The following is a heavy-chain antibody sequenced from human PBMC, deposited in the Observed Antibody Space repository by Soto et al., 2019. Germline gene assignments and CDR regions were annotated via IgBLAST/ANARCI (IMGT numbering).Heavy chain of an antibody. CDR2: INHSGST. CDR3: ARGGVTGYQRVYYYYGMDV. V-gene: IGHV4-34*01. J-gene: IGHJ6*02. CDR1: DGSFRGYY. D-gene: IGHD1-20*01. Sequence: SETKPLTSAVYDGSFRGYYWRCISQPPRKGLEWIGEINHSGSTNYNPSLKSRVTISVDTSKNQFSLKLSSVTAADTAVYYCARGGVTGYQRVYYYYGMDVWGQGTTVPVSS.